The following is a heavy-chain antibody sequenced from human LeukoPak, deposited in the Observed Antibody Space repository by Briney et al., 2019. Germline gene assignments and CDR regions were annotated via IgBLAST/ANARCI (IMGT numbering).Heavy chain of an antibody. CDR3: ASGRLDYDYVWGSYRYSPFDY. CDR1: GYTFTSYG. J-gene: IGHJ4*02. D-gene: IGHD3-16*02. V-gene: IGHV1-18*01. Sequence: ASVKVSCKASGYTFTSYGISWVRQAPGQGLEWMGWISAYNGNTNYAQKLRGRVTMTTDTSTSTAYMELRSLRSDGTAVYYCASGRLDYDYVWGSYRYSPFDYWGQGTLVTVSS. CDR2: ISAYNGNT.